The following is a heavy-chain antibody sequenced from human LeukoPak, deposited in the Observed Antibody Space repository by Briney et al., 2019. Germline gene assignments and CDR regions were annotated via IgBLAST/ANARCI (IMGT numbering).Heavy chain of an antibody. J-gene: IGHJ4*02. CDR3: AGTYDSSGYYPDKVDY. Sequence: GGSLRLSCEASGFTFNIFSMNWVRQAPGKGLEWLSYIGGNTGIIWYADSVKGRFTISRDNAKNSLYLQMNSLRAEDTAVYYCAGTYDSSGYYPDKVDYWGQGTLVTVSS. V-gene: IGHV3-48*01. CDR1: GFTFNIFS. D-gene: IGHD3-22*01. CDR2: IGGNTGII.